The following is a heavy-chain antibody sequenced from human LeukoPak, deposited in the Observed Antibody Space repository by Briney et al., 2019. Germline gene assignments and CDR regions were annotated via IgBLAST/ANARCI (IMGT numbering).Heavy chain of an antibody. Sequence: SETLSLTCTVSGGSISSGDYYWSWIRQPPGKGLEWIGYIYYSGSTYYNPSLKSRVTISVDTSKNQFSLKLSSVTAADTAVYYCARHRGIVGALNWFDPWGQGTLVTVSS. CDR1: GGSISSGDYY. CDR2: IYYSGST. CDR3: ARHRGIVGALNWFDP. D-gene: IGHD1-26*01. V-gene: IGHV4-30-4*02. J-gene: IGHJ5*02.